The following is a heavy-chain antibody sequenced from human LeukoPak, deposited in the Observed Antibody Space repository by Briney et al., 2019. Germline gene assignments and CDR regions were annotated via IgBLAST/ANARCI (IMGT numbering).Heavy chain of an antibody. CDR1: GRSFSVYY. J-gene: IGHJ4*02. CDR2: NNHSGST. V-gene: IGHV4-34*01. CDR3: ARGQIVATPGFDY. Sequence: SETLSLTCAVDGRSFSVYYWRWIRQPPGMGLEWIGENNHSGSTNYNPSLKSRVTISVDTSKNQFSLKLSSVTAADTAVYYCARGQIVATPGFDYWGQETLVTVSS. D-gene: IGHD5-12*01.